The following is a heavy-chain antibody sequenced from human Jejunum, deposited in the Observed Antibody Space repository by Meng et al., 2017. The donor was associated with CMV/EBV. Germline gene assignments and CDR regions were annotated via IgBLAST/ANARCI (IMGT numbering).Heavy chain of an antibody. CDR2: VYYPAHN. V-gene: IGHV4-39*07. D-gene: IGHD3-3*01. CDR1: GDSISTNTFY. Sequence: VSGDSISTNTFYWGWVRQPPGKGLGWIGNVYYPAHNSYNASLQSRVTISVDTSKNQFSLKLRSVTAADTAVYYCACRDYYRYSMNVWGQGTTVTVSS. J-gene: IGHJ6*02. CDR3: ACRDYYRYSMNV.